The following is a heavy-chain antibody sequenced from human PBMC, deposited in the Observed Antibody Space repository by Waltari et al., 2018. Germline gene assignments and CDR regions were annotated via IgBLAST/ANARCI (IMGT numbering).Heavy chain of an antibody. V-gene: IGHV3-53*01. J-gene: IGHJ5*02. Sequence: EVQLVESGGGLIQPGGSLRLSCAASGFTVSSNYMSWVRQAPGKGLEWVSVIYSGGSTYYADSVKGRFTISRDNSKNTLYLQMNSLRAEDTAVYYCARATYYYDSSGYWAWGWFDPWGQGTLVTVSS. CDR3: ARATYYYDSSGYWAWGWFDP. CDR2: IYSGGST. CDR1: GFTVSSNY. D-gene: IGHD3-22*01.